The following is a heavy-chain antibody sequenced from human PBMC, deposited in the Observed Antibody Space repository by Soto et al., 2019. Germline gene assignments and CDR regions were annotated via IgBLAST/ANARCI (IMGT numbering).Heavy chain of an antibody. CDR3: AKDQGSSWYEIDY. J-gene: IGHJ4*02. D-gene: IGHD6-13*01. Sequence: EVQLLESGGGLVQPGGSLRLSCAASGFTFSNYAVTWVRQAPGKGLEWVSTISGSGGSTYYADSVKGRFTISRDNSKNTRYLQMSSRRAEDTAVYYCAKDQGSSWYEIDYWGQGTLVTVSS. CDR2: ISGSGGST. CDR1: GFTFSNYA. V-gene: IGHV3-23*01.